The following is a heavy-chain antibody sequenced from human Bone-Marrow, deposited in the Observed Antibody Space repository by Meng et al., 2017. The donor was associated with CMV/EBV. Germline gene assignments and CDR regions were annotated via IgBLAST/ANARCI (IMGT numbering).Heavy chain of an antibody. Sequence: SNYMSWVRQAPGKGLEWVSVIHSGGSTYYAGSVKGRFTISRDNSKNTLYLQMNSLRVEDTAVYYCARDGGYYYGSGSYTGPHNWFDPWGQGTLVTVSS. J-gene: IGHJ5*02. CDR1: SNY. V-gene: IGHV3-66*01. D-gene: IGHD3-10*01. CDR3: ARDGGYYYGSGSYTGPHNWFDP. CDR2: IHSGGST.